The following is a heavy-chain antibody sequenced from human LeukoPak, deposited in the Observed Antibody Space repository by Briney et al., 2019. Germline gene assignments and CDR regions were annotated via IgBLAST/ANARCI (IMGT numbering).Heavy chain of an antibody. Sequence: ASVKVSCKVSGYTLTELSMHWVRQAPGKGLEWMGGFDPEDGETIYAQKFQGRVTMTEDTSTDTAYMELSSLRSEDTAVYYCATTTSGSYYFDYWGQGTLVTVSS. CDR3: ATTTSGSYYFDY. D-gene: IGHD1-26*01. V-gene: IGHV1-24*01. CDR2: FDPEDGET. J-gene: IGHJ4*02. CDR1: GYTLTELS.